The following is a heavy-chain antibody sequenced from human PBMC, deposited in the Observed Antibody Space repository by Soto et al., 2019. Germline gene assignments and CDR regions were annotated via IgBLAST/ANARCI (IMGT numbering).Heavy chain of an antibody. D-gene: IGHD6-13*01. CDR1: GGSFSSYA. Sequence: QVQPVQSGAEVKKPGSSVKVSCKASGGSFSSYAFNWVRQAPGQGLESKAGIIPICGTPDYAQKFQDRITITADISASTAYMERSSLRSEDTAVYYCARDLGGHKQQQISHDYGMDVWGQGTTVTVSS. CDR2: IIPICGTP. CDR3: ARDLGGHKQQQISHDYGMDV. V-gene: IGHV1-69*06. J-gene: IGHJ6*02.